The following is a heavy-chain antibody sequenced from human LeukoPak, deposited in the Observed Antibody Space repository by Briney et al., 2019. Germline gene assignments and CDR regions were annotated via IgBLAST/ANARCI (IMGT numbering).Heavy chain of an antibody. J-gene: IGHJ4*02. CDR3: ARGVEPLAANTLAY. V-gene: IGHV3-53*01. CDR2: LYSDGNT. CDR1: GFTVITND. Sequence: GASLRLSCAASGFTVITNDMTWVRQDPGKGLEWVSVLYSDGNTKYADSVQGRFTFSRDNSKNTLYLEMNSLSPDDTAVYYCARGVEPLAANTLAYWGQGTPVTVSS. D-gene: IGHD1-14*01.